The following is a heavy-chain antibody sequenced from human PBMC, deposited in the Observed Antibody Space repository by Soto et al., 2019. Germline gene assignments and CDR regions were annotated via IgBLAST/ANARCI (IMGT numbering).Heavy chain of an antibody. CDR1: GGSISSYY. Sequence: QVQLQESGPGLVKPSETLSLTCTVSGGSISSYYWSWFRQPPGKGLEWIGYIYYSGNTNYNPSLKSRVTISVDTSKNQFSLKLSSVTPADTAVYYCAKNGGQVWGQGTTVTVSS. CDR2: IYYSGNT. J-gene: IGHJ6*02. V-gene: IGHV4-59*01. CDR3: AKNGGQV. D-gene: IGHD2-8*01.